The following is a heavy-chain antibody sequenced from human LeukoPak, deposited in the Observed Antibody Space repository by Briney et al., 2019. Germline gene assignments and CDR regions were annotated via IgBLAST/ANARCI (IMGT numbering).Heavy chain of an antibody. CDR2: IYTSGST. D-gene: IGHD6-13*01. V-gene: IGHV4-4*07. Sequence: SETLSLTCTVSGGSISSYYWSWIRQPAGKGLEWIGRIYTSGSTNYNPSLKSRVTMSVDTSKNQFSLELSSVTAADTAVYYCARDKQQLVWGYYYYGMDVWGQGTTVTVSS. CDR1: GGSISSYY. CDR3: ARDKQQLVWGYYYYGMDV. J-gene: IGHJ6*02.